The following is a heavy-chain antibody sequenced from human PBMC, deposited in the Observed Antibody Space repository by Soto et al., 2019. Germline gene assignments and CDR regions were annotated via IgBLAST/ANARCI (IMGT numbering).Heavy chain of an antibody. Sequence: VQLVESGGGVVQPGRSLRLSCAASGFTFSDYAMHWVHQAPGKGLEWVAVVSHDGRNTHYADSVKGRFTISRDSSKNTVSLEMTSLRAEDTAVYYCAKGGRQWLITSDFNYWGQGALVTVSS. CDR3: AKGGRQWLITSDFNY. D-gene: IGHD6-19*01. J-gene: IGHJ4*02. V-gene: IGHV3-30*18. CDR2: VSHDGRNT. CDR1: GFTFSDYA.